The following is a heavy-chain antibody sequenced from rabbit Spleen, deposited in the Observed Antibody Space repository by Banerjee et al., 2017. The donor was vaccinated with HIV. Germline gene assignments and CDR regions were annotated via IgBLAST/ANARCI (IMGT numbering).Heavy chain of an antibody. J-gene: IGHJ4*01. D-gene: IGHD1-1*01. CDR2: IYAGSSANT. V-gene: IGHV1S45*01. Sequence: QEQLVESGGGLVQPEGSLTLTCKASGIDFSSNYWICWVRQAPGKGLEWIACIYAGSSANTYYASWAKGRFTISKTSSTTVTLQVTSLTAADTATYFCARAPDSGYWPSYYFNLWGPGTLVTVS. CDR3: ARAPDSGYWPSYYFNL. CDR1: GIDFSSNYW.